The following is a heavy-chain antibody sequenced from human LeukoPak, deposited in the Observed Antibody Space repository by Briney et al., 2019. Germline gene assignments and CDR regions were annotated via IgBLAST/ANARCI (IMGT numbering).Heavy chain of an antibody. CDR1: GGSISSYY. D-gene: IGHD4-17*01. Sequence: PSETLSLTCTVSGGSISSYYWSWIRQPAGKGLEWIGRIYTSGSTNYNPSLKSRVTISVDKPKNQFSLKLSSVTAADTAVYYCARDRTGDYNYYMDVWGKGTTVTVSS. CDR2: IYTSGST. V-gene: IGHV4-4*07. J-gene: IGHJ6*03. CDR3: ARDRTGDYNYYMDV.